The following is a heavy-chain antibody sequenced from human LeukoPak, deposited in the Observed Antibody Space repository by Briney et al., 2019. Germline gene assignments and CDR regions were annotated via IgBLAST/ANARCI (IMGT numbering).Heavy chain of an antibody. CDR3: ARGRGQSDY. Sequence: PSETLSLTCAVSGGSISSGGYSWSWIRQPPGRGLEWIGYIYHSGSTHYKPSLKSRVTISVDRSKNQFSLKLTSVTAADTAVHYCARGRGQSDYWGQGTLVTVSS. CDR1: GGSISSGGYS. J-gene: IGHJ4*02. CDR2: IYHSGST. V-gene: IGHV4-30-2*01.